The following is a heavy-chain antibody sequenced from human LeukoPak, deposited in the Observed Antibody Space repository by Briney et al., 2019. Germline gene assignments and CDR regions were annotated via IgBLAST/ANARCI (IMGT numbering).Heavy chain of an antibody. CDR3: ARGRRVVVTAIAGKNDY. D-gene: IGHD2-21*02. CDR1: GFTVSSNY. Sequence: GSLRLSCAASGFTVSSNYMSWVRQPPGKGLEWIGEINHSGSTNYNPSLKSRVTISVDTSKNQFSLKLSSVTAADTAVYYCARGRRVVVTAIAGKNDYWGQGTLVTVSS. CDR2: INHSGST. V-gene: IGHV4-34*01. J-gene: IGHJ4*02.